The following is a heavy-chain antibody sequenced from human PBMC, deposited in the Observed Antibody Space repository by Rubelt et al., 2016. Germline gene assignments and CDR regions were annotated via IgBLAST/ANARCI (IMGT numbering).Heavy chain of an antibody. CDR2: MNPNSGNT. D-gene: IGHD3-10*01. CDR1: GYTFTSYD. Sequence: QVQLVQSGAEVKKPGASVKVSCKASGYTFTSYDINWVRQATGQGLEWLGWMNPNSGNTGYAQKFQGRVTMTRNNSLSTAYLEVSSLRSEETAVYYCSKEYYGSGSYRSYYYYYGMDVWGQGTTVTVSS. V-gene: IGHV1-8*01. CDR3: SKEYYGSGSYRSYYYYYGMDV. J-gene: IGHJ6*02.